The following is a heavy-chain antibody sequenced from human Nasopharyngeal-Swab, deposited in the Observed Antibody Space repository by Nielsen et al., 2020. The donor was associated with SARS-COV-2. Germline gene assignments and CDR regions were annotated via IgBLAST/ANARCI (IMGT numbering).Heavy chain of an antibody. V-gene: IGHV1-3*01. Sequence: ASVKVSCKASGYTFTSYYMHWVRQAPGQGLEWMGWINAGNGNTKYSQKFQGRVTITRDTSASTAYMELSSLRSEDTAVYYCARDRWKISSWYHGFDYWGQGTLVTVSS. D-gene: IGHD6-13*01. CDR1: GYTFTSYY. CDR3: ARDRWKISSWYHGFDY. CDR2: INAGNGNT. J-gene: IGHJ4*02.